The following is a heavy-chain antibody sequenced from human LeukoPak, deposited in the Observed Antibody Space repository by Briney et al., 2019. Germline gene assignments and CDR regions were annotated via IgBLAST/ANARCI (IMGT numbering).Heavy chain of an antibody. J-gene: IGHJ4*02. CDR3: ARGRRDIVVVVAATLSDY. D-gene: IGHD2-15*01. Sequence: ASVKVSCKASGYTFTSYDTNWVRQATGQGLEWMGWMNPNSGNTGYAQKFQGRVTMTRNTSISTAYMELSSLRSEDTAVYYCARGRRDIVVVVAATLSDYWGQGTLVTVSS. V-gene: IGHV1-8*01. CDR2: MNPNSGNT. CDR1: GYTFTSYD.